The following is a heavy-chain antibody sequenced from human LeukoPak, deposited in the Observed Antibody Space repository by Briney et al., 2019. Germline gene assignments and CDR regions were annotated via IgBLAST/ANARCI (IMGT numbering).Heavy chain of an antibody. CDR3: AKGDDYGANTRLPKYNWFDP. J-gene: IGHJ5*02. CDR2: IKQDESEK. CDR1: GFTFSRYW. D-gene: IGHD4-23*01. V-gene: IGHV3-7*01. Sequence: GGSLRLSCAASGFTFSRYWMNWVRQAPGKGLEWVANIKQDESEKYYVDSVKGRFTISRDNSKDMLYLQMNSLRPEDTAVYYCAKGDDYGANTRLPKYNWFDPWGQGTLVTVSS.